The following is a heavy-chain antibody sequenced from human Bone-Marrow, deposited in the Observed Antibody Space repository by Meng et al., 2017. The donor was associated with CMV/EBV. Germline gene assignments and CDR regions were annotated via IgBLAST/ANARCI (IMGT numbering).Heavy chain of an antibody. CDR1: GGSFSGYY. J-gene: IGHJ6*02. CDR3: ARELRGMDV. V-gene: IGHV4-34*01. CDR2: INHSGST. Sequence: SETLSLTCAVYGGSFSGYYWSWIRQPPGKGLEWIGEINHSGSTNYNPSLKSRVTISVDTSKNQFSLKLSSVTAADTAVYYCARELRGMDVWGQGTTVTFSS.